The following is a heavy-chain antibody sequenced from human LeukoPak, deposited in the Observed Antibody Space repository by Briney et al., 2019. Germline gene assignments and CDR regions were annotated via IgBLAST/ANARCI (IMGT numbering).Heavy chain of an antibody. D-gene: IGHD5-24*01. CDR3: ARDMGWQQFDQ. CDR2: IKTDGTET. CDR1: GFTFSSYA. V-gene: IGHV3-7*01. Sequence: PGGSLRLSCAASGFTFSSYAMTWVRQAPEKGLERVAHIKTDGTETYYMESVRGRFTISRDNARNSLYLQMNSLTDEDTAVYYCARDMGWQQFDQWGQGTLVTVSS. J-gene: IGHJ4*02.